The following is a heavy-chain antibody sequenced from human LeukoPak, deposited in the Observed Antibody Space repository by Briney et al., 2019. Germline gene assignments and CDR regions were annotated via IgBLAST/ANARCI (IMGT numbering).Heavy chain of an antibody. CDR1: GSISSCYE. V-gene: IGHV3-48*03. CDR3: AGGGEGDIWSCDDAFDI. J-gene: IGHJ3*02. D-gene: IGHD3-3*01. CDR2: ISSRGSTN. Sequence: CCAAGGSISSCYEMWFGRPARGGLVELVSYISSRGSTNYSAVSVKGRITISRDNTKNSLYLKMNSLGAEDTAVYYCAGGGEGDIWSCDDAFDIWGQGTMVTVSS.